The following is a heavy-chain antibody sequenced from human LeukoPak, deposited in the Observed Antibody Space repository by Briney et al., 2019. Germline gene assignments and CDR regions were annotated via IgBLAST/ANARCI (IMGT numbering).Heavy chain of an antibody. CDR2: IYHSGST. D-gene: IGHD3-22*01. J-gene: IGHJ3*02. CDR1: GYSISSGYY. Sequence: SETLSLTCTVSGYSISSGYYWGWIRQPPGKGLEWIGSIYHSGSTYYNPSLKSRVTISVDTSKNQFSLKLSSVTAADTAVYYCARVDSSGYYSHDAFDIWGQGTMVTVSS. V-gene: IGHV4-38-2*02. CDR3: ARVDSSGYYSHDAFDI.